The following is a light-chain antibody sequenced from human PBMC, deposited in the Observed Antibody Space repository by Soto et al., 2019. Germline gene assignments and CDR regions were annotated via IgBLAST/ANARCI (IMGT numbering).Light chain of an antibody. V-gene: IGLV2-11*01. Sequence: QSVLTQPRSVSGSPGQSVAISCTGTSGNIGGYNYVSWYQHHPGKAPKLLIYDVTERPSGVPGRYSGSKSGNTASLTISGLQSEDEADYYCCSHTGSNTFIFGGGTKLTVL. CDR1: SGNIGGYNY. CDR2: DVT. CDR3: CSHTGSNTFI. J-gene: IGLJ2*01.